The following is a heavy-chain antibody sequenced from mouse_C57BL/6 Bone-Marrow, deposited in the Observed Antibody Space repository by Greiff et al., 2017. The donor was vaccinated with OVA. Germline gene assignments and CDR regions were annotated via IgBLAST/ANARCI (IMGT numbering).Heavy chain of an antibody. D-gene: IGHD2-4*01. CDR3: AREGLRLPWFAY. Sequence: VQLQQPGAELVRPGSSVKLSCKASGYTFTSYWMHWVKQRPIQGLEWIGNIDPSDSETHYNQKFKDKATLTVDKSSSTAYMQLSSLTSEDSAVYYCAREGLRLPWFAYWGQGTLVTVSA. J-gene: IGHJ3*01. CDR2: IDPSDSET. CDR1: GYTFTSYW. V-gene: IGHV1-52*01.